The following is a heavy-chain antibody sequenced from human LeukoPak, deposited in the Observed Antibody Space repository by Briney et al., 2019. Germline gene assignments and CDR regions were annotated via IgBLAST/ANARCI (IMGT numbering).Heavy chain of an antibody. CDR1: GGSISSSNW. CDR2: IFHTGTT. D-gene: IGHD4-17*01. Sequence: PSGTLSLTCAVSGGSISSSNWWSWVRQPPGKGLEWIGRIFHTGTTDYKTSLKGRVTISVDKSKNQFSLKLTSVTAADTAVYYCARDDTVTTSWFDPWGQGTLVTVSS. V-gene: IGHV4-4*02. J-gene: IGHJ5*02. CDR3: ARDDTVTTSWFDP.